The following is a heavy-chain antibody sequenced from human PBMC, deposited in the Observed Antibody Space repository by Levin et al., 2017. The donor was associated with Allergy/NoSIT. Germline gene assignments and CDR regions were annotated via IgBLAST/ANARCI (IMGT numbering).Heavy chain of an antibody. CDR3: ARVSAGSNSKYNWFDP. Sequence: ASVKVSCKASGYTFTGYYMHWVRQAPGQGLEWMGWINPNSGGTNYAQKFQGRVTMTRDTSISTAYMELSRLRSDDTAVYYCARVSAGSNSKYNWFDPWGQGTLVTVSS. D-gene: IGHD4-23*01. CDR2: INPNSGGT. CDR1: GYTFTGYY. J-gene: IGHJ5*02. V-gene: IGHV1-2*02.